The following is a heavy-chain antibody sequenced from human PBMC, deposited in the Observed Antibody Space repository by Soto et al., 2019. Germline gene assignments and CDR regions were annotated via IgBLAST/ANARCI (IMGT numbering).Heavy chain of an antibody. J-gene: IGHJ6*02. Sequence: GASVKVSCKASGYTFTSYGISWVRQAPGQGLEWMGWISAYNGNTNYAQKPQGRVTMTTDTSTSTAYMELRSLRSDDTAVYYCARGSPPPLGCSGGSCQSFGYYYYYGMDVWGQGTTVTVSS. D-gene: IGHD2-15*01. CDR2: ISAYNGNT. V-gene: IGHV1-18*01. CDR3: ARGSPPPLGCSGGSCQSFGYYYYYGMDV. CDR1: GYTFTSYG.